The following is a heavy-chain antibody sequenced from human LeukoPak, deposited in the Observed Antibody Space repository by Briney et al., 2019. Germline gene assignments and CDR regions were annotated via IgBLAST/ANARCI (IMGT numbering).Heavy chain of an antibody. Sequence: SETLSLTCTVSGYSISSGYYWGWIRQPPGKGLEWIGSIYHSGSTYYNPSLRSRVTISVDTSKNQFSLKLGSVTAADTAVYYCARDWTYYYDSSGYLDYWGQGALVTVSS. V-gene: IGHV4-38-2*02. J-gene: IGHJ4*02. CDR3: ARDWTYYYDSSGYLDY. D-gene: IGHD3-22*01. CDR1: GYSISSGYY. CDR2: IYHSGST.